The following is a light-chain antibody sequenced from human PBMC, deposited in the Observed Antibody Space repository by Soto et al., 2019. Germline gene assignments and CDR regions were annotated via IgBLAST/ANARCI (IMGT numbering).Light chain of an antibody. CDR1: QSISSW. Sequence: DIQMTQSPCTLSASVGDRVTITCRASQSISSWLAWYQQKPGKAPKLLIYDASSLESGVPSRFSGSGSGTEFTLTISSLQPHDFATYYCQQYNSYSRTFGQGTKVEIK. CDR2: DAS. J-gene: IGKJ1*01. CDR3: QQYNSYSRT. V-gene: IGKV1-5*01.